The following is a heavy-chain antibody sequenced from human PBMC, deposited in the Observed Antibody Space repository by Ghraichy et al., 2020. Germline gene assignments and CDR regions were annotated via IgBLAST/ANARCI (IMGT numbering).Heavy chain of an antibody. Sequence: ASVKASCKASGYSFSSYSIHWVRQAPGQRLEWMGWINAGNGITKYSQHFQGRVTITRDRSASTVYMELSRLSLEDTSVYYCARGRVGYCGGGGCYYFDYWGQGTLVTVSS. V-gene: IGHV1-3*01. D-gene: IGHD2-15*01. CDR3: ARGRVGYCGGGGCYYFDY. CDR2: INAGNGIT. J-gene: IGHJ4*02. CDR1: GYSFSSYS.